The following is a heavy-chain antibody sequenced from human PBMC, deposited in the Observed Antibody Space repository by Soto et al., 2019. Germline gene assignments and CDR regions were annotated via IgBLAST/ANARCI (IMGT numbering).Heavy chain of an antibody. CDR1: GFTFSRYA. J-gene: IGHJ4*02. CDR2: ISRDGTNK. V-gene: IGHV3-30*04. Sequence: GGSLRLSCAASGFTFSRYAIHWVRQAPGKGPEWVAVISRDGTNKYYVDSVKGRFTISRDNSRNTLYLQMNSLRHEDAAGYFCARSRSGAVADSFDFWGQGTLVTVSS. CDR3: ARSRSGAVADSFDF. D-gene: IGHD3-10*01.